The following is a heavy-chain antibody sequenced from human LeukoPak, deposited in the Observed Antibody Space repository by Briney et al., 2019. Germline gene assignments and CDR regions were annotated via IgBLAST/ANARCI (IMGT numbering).Heavy chain of an antibody. CDR1: GFSLSTSGVG. Sequence: SGPTLVNPTQTLTLTCTFSGFSLSTSGVGVGWIREPPGKALEWLALIYWNDDNRYSPSLKNRLTITTDTSKNQVVLTMTNMDPVDTATYYCAHYGDYRFMYYFDYWGQGTLVTVSS. J-gene: IGHJ4*02. V-gene: IGHV2-5*01. CDR2: IYWNDDN. D-gene: IGHD4-17*01. CDR3: AHYGDYRFMYYFDY.